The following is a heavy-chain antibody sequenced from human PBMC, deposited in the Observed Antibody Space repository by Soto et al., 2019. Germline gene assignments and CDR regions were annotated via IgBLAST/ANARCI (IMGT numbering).Heavy chain of an antibody. J-gene: IGHJ5*02. Sequence: GGSLKLSCAASGETFRSYTINWSRQAPGKRLEWGSYSSSSSSTIYYADSVKGRFTISRDNAKNSLYLQMNSRRDEATAVYYCARDYGGSSGWFDPWGQGTLVTVSS. CDR3: ARDYGGSSGWFDP. CDR1: GETFRSYT. V-gene: IGHV3-48*02. CDR2: SSSSSSTI. D-gene: IGHD2-15*01.